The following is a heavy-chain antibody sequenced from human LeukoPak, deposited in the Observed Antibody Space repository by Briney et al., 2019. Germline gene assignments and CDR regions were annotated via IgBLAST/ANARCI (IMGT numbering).Heavy chain of an antibody. CDR1: GGSFSGYY. CDR2: INHSGST. Sequence: SETLSLTCAVYGGSFSGYYWSWIRQPPGKGLEWIGEINHSGSTNYNPSLKSRVTISVDTSKNQFSLKLSSVTAADTAVYYCARDTYYYGSGRSGKFDYWGQGILVTVSS. J-gene: IGHJ4*02. V-gene: IGHV4-34*01. D-gene: IGHD3-10*01. CDR3: ARDTYYYGSGRSGKFDY.